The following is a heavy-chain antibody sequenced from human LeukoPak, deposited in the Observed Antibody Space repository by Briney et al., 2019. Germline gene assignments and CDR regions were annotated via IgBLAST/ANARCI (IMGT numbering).Heavy chain of an antibody. J-gene: IGHJ4*02. Sequence: PGGSLRLSCAASGFTFSKAYMGWDRQAPGKGLEWVGRIKSKAHGGTTEYAAPVKGRFTISRDDSKNTLFLQMNSLKTEDAALYYCATYSSSYYSFVYWGQGTLVTVSS. D-gene: IGHD6-13*01. CDR3: ATYSSSYYSFVY. V-gene: IGHV3-15*01. CDR2: IKSKAHGGTT. CDR1: GFTFSKAY.